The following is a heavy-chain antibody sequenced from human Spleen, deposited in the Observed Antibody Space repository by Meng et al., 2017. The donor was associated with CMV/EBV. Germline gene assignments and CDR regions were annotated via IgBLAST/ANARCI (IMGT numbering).Heavy chain of an antibody. D-gene: IGHD1-14*01. CDR3: ARDSQPGDGMDV. Sequence: GGSLRLSCAASGFSVSNNYMSWVRQAPGKGLEWVSVVNSGGRTYYADSVQGRFTVSRDNSKNTLYLQMNSLRAEDTAVYYCARDSQPGDGMDVWGQGTTVTVSS. V-gene: IGHV3-53*01. CDR2: VNSGGRT. J-gene: IGHJ6*02. CDR1: GFSVSNNY.